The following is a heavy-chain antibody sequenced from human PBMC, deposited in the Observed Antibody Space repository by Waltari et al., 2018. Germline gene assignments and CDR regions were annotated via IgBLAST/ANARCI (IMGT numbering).Heavy chain of an antibody. V-gene: IGHV4-59*08. CDR2: LRNTGGT. D-gene: IGHD3-22*01. CDR1: GDFLCDGH. CDR3: ARLPTKYFDSLGWGFFDQ. Sequence: HVQLQESGPGLVKPSETLSLTSTVSGDFLCDGHWTWFRQAPGKGLEWIAYLRNTGGTKCTPSLESRVTVSAVTSKKQFSLRLTSVTAADTAVYYCARLPTKYFDSLGWGFFDQWGQGILVTVSS. J-gene: IGHJ4*02.